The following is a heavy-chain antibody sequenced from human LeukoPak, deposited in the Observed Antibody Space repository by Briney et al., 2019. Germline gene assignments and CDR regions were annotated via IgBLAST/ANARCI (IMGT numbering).Heavy chain of an antibody. D-gene: IGHD6-13*01. V-gene: IGHV3-7*01. CDR2: IKQDGSEK. J-gene: IGHJ6*03. CDR3: ARGAYSSSWYSQGYYYYYMDV. CDR1: GFTSSSYW. Sequence: GGSLRLSCAASGFTSSSYWMSWVRQAPGKGLEWVANIKQDGSEKYYVDSVKGRFTISRDNAKNSLYLQMNSLRAEDTAVYYCARGAYSSSWYSQGYYYYYMDVWGKGTTVTVSS.